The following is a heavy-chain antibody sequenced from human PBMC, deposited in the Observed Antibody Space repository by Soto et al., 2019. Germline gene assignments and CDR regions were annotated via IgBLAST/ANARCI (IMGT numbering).Heavy chain of an antibody. CDR3: ARQSALTMVRGVVGDFDT. J-gene: IGHJ3*02. CDR2: IYPGDSDT. V-gene: IGHV5-51*01. Sequence: GESLKISCKGSGYSFTSYWIGWVRQMPGKGLEWMGIIYPGDSDTRYSPSFQGQVTTSADKSISTAYLQWSSLKASDTAMYYCARQSALTMVRGVVGDFDTWGQGTMLTVSS. CDR1: GYSFTSYW. D-gene: IGHD3-10*01.